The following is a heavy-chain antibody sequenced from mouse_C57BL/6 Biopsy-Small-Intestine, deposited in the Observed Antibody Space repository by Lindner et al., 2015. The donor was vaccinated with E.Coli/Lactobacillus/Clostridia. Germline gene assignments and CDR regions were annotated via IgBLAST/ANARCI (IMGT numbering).Heavy chain of an antibody. Sequence: VQLQESGAELMKPGASVKLSCTATGYTFTGYWIEWFKQRPGHGLEWIGEIYPRSGNTYYNEKFKGKATLTADKSSSTAYMELRSLTSEDSAVYFCTRGDYSNCDYWGQGTTLTVSS. J-gene: IGHJ2*01. D-gene: IGHD2-5*01. CDR1: GYTFTGYW. V-gene: IGHV1-81*01. CDR2: IYPRSGNT. CDR3: TRGDYSNCDY.